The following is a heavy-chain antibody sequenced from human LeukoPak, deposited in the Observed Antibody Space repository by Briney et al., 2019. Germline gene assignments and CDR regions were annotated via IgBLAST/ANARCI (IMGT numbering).Heavy chain of an antibody. CDR2: IRSKAYGGTT. Sequence: TGGSLRLSCTASGFTFGDYAMSWFRQAPGKGLEWVGFIRSKAYGGTTEYAASVKGRFTISRDDSKSIAYLQMNSLKTEDTAVYHCTREGKVTMVRGVDYYYYYGMDVWGQGTTVTVSS. CDR3: TREGKVTMVRGVDYYYYYGMDV. D-gene: IGHD3-10*01. V-gene: IGHV3-49*03. J-gene: IGHJ6*02. CDR1: GFTFGDYA.